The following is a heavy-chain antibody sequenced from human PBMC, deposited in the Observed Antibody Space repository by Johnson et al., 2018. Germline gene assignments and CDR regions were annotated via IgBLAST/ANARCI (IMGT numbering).Heavy chain of an antibody. CDR3: ARGPSVSFSIDY. J-gene: IGHJ4*02. D-gene: IGHD1-26*01. CDR1: SDSISSTDW. V-gene: IGHV4-4*02. Sequence: QVQLQESGPGLVKXSETRSLXCAVSSDSISSTDWWSWVRQPPGKGLEWIGEIYQSGRTNYNPSLKTPVILSVDKSKNQVSLKLTSVTAADTAVYYCARGPSVSFSIDYWGQGSLVTVSP. CDR2: IYQSGRT.